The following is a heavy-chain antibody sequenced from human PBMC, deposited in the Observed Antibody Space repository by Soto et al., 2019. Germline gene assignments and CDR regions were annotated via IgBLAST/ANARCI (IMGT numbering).Heavy chain of an antibody. D-gene: IGHD3-3*01. CDR2: IIPIFGTA. Sequence: RASVKVSCKASGGTFSSYAISWVRQAPGQGLEWMGGIIPIFGTANYAQKFQGRVTITADESTSTAYMELSSLRSEDTAVYYCARGILSLISDYYYYGMDVWGQGTTVTVSS. CDR1: GGTFSSYA. V-gene: IGHV1-69*13. J-gene: IGHJ6*02. CDR3: ARGILSLISDYYYYGMDV.